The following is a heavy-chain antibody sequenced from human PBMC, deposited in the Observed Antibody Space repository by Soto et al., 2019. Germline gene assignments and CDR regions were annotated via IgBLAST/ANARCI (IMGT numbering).Heavy chain of an antibody. Sequence: TLSLTCTVSGVSISSSYWSWIRQSPGKGLEWIGYVYCSGSTNYNPSLKSRVTISVDTSKNQFSLKLSSVTAADTAVYYCVRGYYDSSGQSNTFDIWGQGTMVTVSS. CDR2: VYCSGST. J-gene: IGHJ3*02. D-gene: IGHD3-22*01. CDR3: VRGYYDSSGQSNTFDI. CDR1: GVSISSSY. V-gene: IGHV4-59*01.